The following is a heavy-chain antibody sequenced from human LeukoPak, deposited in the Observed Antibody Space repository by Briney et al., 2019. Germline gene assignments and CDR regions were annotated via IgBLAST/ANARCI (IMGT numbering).Heavy chain of an antibody. CDR1: GYTFTSYY. Sequence: ASVKVSCKASGYTFTSYYMHWVRQAPGQGLEWMGIINPSGGSTSYAQKFQGRVTMTRDTSTSTVYMELRSLRSEDTAVYYCARGSDYGDYGGPDFDYWGQGTLVTVSS. J-gene: IGHJ4*02. CDR2: INPSGGST. V-gene: IGHV1-46*01. CDR3: ARGSDYGDYGGPDFDY. D-gene: IGHD4-17*01.